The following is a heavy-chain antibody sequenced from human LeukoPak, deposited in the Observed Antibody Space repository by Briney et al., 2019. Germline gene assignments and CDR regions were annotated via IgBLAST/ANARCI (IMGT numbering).Heavy chain of an antibody. J-gene: IGHJ4*02. Sequence: ASVNVSCKASGYTFTVYYMHWVRQAPGQGGEWMGWINPNSGGTNYTQKFQGRVTMTRDTSISTAYMELSRLRSDDTAVYYCARVDNWNYNYWGQGTLVTVSS. CDR3: ARVDNWNYNY. V-gene: IGHV1-2*02. CDR1: GYTFTVYY. D-gene: IGHD1-7*01. CDR2: INPNSGGT.